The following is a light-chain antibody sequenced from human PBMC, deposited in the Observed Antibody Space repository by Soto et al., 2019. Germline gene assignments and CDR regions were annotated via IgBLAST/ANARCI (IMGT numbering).Light chain of an antibody. V-gene: IGKV3-20*01. CDR3: QQYGSSPFT. Sequence: EIVLTQSPGTLSLSPGERATLSCRASQSVSSSYLAWYQQKPGQAPRLLIYGASSRATGIPDRFSGSGSGTDFTLTISRLEPEDVAVYYCQQYGSSPFTFGPGTEVDTK. CDR1: QSVSSSY. CDR2: GAS. J-gene: IGKJ3*01.